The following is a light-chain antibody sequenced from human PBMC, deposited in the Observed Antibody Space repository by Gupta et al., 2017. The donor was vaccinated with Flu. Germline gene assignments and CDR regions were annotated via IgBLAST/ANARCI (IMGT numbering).Light chain of an antibody. V-gene: IGKV3-11*01. J-gene: IGKJ4*01. Sequence: PATLSLSPGERATLSCRASQSVSSYLAWYQQKPGQAPRLLIYDASNRATGIPARFSGSGSGTDFTLTISSLEPEDFAVYYCQQRSNWQLTFGGGTKVEIK. CDR2: DAS. CDR1: QSVSSY. CDR3: QQRSNWQLT.